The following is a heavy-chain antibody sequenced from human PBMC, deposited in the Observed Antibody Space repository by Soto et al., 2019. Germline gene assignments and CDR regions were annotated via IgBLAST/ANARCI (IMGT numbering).Heavy chain of an antibody. J-gene: IGHJ5*02. CDR2: ISGSGGST. V-gene: IGHV3-23*01. D-gene: IGHD4-4*01. CDR3: AKDHTVTPKINWFDP. CDR1: GFTFSSYA. Sequence: PGGSLRLSCAASGFTFSSYAMSWVRQAPGKGLEWVSAISGSGGSTYYADSVKGRFTISRDNSKNTLYLQMNSLRAEDTAVYYCAKDHTVTPKINWFDPWGQGTLVTVSS.